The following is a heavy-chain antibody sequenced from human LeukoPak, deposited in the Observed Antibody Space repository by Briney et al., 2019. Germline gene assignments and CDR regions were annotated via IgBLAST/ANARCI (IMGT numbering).Heavy chain of an antibody. V-gene: IGHV3-7*04. Sequence: GGSLRLSCVGSGFTFSTHWMTWVRQAPGKGLEWVVNINKDGSEQNYVDSVRGRFTISRDNAKNSLSLQMNSLRAEDTAVYYCAGSSSGHDGSGYRPFDYWGQGTLVTVSS. J-gene: IGHJ4*02. CDR2: INKDGSEQ. CDR3: AGSSSGHDGSGYRPFDY. D-gene: IGHD3-22*01. CDR1: GFTFSTHW.